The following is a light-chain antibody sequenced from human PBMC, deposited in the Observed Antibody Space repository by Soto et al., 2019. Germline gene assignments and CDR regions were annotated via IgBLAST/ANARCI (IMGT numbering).Light chain of an antibody. J-gene: IGKJ1*01. Sequence: IQMPQSPSPVSASIADRLTITCRASQGLSSCLAWLQQIAGKAPKVEVCASSTLQGGVQSRFSGSGSGTDFPLTIRSLQPGDFATYYCKQYYSYPQTFGQGTKVDIK. CDR2: ASS. CDR1: QGLSSC. CDR3: KQYYSYPQT. V-gene: IGKV1-12*01.